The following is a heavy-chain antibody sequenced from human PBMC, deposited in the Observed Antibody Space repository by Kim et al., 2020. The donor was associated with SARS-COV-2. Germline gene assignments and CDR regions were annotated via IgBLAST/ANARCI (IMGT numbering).Heavy chain of an antibody. D-gene: IGHD2-2*01. CDR2: IWYDGSNK. CDR1: GFTFSSYG. CDR3: ARAAAYCSSTSCYFEGFYY. V-gene: IGHV3-33*01. J-gene: IGHJ4*02. Sequence: GGSLRLSCAASGFTFSSYGMHWVRQAPGKGLEWVAVIWYDGSNKYYADSVKGRFTISRDNSQNTLYLQMNSLRAEDTAVYYCARAAAYCSSTSCYFEGFYYWGQGTLVTVSS.